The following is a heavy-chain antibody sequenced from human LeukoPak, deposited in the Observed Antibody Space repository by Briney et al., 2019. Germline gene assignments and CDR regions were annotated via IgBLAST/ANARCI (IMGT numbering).Heavy chain of an antibody. CDR1: GGSISSYY. Sequence: SSETLSLTCTVSGGSISSYYWSWIRQPPGKGLEWIGYIYYSGSTNYNPSLKSRVTISVDRSKNQFSLKLSSVTAADTAVYYCASGGPYSYGSRLFDYWGQGTLITVSS. D-gene: IGHD5-18*01. CDR2: IYYSGST. V-gene: IGHV4-59*12. J-gene: IGHJ4*02. CDR3: ASGGPYSYGSRLFDY.